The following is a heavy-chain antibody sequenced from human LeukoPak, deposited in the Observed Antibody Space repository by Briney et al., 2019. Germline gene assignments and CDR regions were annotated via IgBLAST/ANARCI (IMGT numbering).Heavy chain of an antibody. V-gene: IGHV4-34*01. CDR2: INHSGST. Sequence: SETLTLTCAVYGGSFSGYYWRWIRQPPGKGLEWIGEINHSGSTKYNPPLKSRVTISVDTSKSQFSLKLSSVTAADTAVYYCARGAASWAYGSPRATALSLRYWGQGTLVTVSS. CDR3: ARGAASWAYGSPRATALSLRY. J-gene: IGHJ4*02. D-gene: IGHD5-12*01. CDR1: GGSFSGYY.